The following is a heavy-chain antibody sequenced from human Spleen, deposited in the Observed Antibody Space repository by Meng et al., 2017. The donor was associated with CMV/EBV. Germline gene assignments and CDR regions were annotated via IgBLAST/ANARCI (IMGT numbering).Heavy chain of an antibody. CDR2: ISYDGSNK. D-gene: IGHD1-26*01. CDR1: GFTFRSYA. CDR3: ARGGSYSWDY. J-gene: IGHJ4*02. Sequence: VHLVEFGGSVVQPGRPLSLSCAASGFTFRSYAIHWVRQAPGKGLEWVAVISYDGSNKYYADSVKGRFTISRDNSKNTLYLQMNSLRAEDTAVYYCARGGSYSWDYWGQGTLVTVSS. V-gene: IGHV3-30-3*01.